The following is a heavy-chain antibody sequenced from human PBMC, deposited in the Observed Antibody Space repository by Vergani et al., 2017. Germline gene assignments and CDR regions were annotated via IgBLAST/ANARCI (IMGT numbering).Heavy chain of an antibody. CDR2: INHSGST. J-gene: IGHJ4*02. D-gene: IGHD5-24*01. V-gene: IGHV4-34*01. CDR3: ARDLKYHREMATIFDGFDY. CDR1: GGSFSGYY. Sequence: QVQLQESGPGLVKPSETLSLTCTVYGGSFSGYYWSWIRQPPGKGLEWIGEINHSGSTNYNPSLKSRVTISVDTSKNQFSLKLSSVTAADTAVYYCARDLKYHREMATIFDGFDYWGQGTLVTVSS.